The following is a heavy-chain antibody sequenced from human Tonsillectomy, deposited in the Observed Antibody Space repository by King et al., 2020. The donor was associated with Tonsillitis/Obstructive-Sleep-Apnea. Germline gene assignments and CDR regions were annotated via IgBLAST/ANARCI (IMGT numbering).Heavy chain of an antibody. V-gene: IGHV3-33*01. J-gene: IGHJ4*02. D-gene: IGHD3-3*01. Sequence: VQLVESGGGVVQPGRSLRLSCAASGFTFSSYGMHWVRQAPGTGLVWVGVIWYDGSNKYYADSVKGRLTISRENSKNTLYLQMNSLRAEDTAVYYCARDYYDFWSGSFDYWGQGTLVTVSS. CDR2: IWYDGSNK. CDR3: ARDYYDFWSGSFDY. CDR1: GFTFSSYG.